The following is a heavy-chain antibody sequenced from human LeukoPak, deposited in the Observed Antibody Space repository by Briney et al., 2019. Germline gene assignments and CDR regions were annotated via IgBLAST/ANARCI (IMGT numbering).Heavy chain of an antibody. V-gene: IGHV4-39*07. J-gene: IGHJ4*02. CDR3: ARDWYSSSTLDY. CDR1: GGSISSTTYY. Sequence: SETLSLTCTVSGGSISSTTYYWSWIRQPPGKGLEWIGEINHSGSTNYNPSLKSRVTISVDTSKNQFSLKLSSVTAADTAVYYCARDWYSSSTLDYWGQGTLVTVSS. D-gene: IGHD6-6*01. CDR2: INHSGST.